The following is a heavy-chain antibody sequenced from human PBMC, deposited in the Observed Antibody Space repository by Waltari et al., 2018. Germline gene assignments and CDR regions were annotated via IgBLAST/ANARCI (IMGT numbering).Heavy chain of an antibody. Sequence: EVQLVESGGGLVQPGGSLRLSCAASGFPFSCYWMGWVRQAPGKGLEWVANIKQDGSEKYYVDSVKGRFTISRDNAKNSLYLQMNSLRAEDTAVYYCARDPRWLVGEYYFDYWGQGTLVTVSS. J-gene: IGHJ4*02. CDR1: GFPFSCYW. D-gene: IGHD6-19*01. V-gene: IGHV3-7*01. CDR3: ARDPRWLVGEYYFDY. CDR2: IKQDGSEK.